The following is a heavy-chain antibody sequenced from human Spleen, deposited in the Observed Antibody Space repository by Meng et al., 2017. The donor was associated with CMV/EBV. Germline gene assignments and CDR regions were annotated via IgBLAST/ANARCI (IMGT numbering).Heavy chain of an antibody. D-gene: IGHD4-17*01. J-gene: IGHJ4*02. Sequence: GSLSSKNYYWGWIRQTPGKGLEWLGSVYYSGSTYYNPSLKSRVTISIDTSKNQFSLTLRSVTAADTAVYYCARDDYGDYILSNYFDYWGQGTLVTVSS. CDR3: ARDDYGDYILSNYFDY. CDR2: VYYSGST. CDR1: GSLSSKNYY. V-gene: IGHV4-39*02.